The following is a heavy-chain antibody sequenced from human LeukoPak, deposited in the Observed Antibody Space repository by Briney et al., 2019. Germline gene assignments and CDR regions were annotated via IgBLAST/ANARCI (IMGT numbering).Heavy chain of an antibody. V-gene: IGHV1-18*01. CDR1: GYTFTSYG. D-gene: IGHD4-11*01. J-gene: IGHJ3*02. CDR2: ISAYNGNT. Sequence: GASVKVSCKASGYTFTSYGISWVRQAPGQGLEWMGWISAYNGNTNYAQKLQGRVTMTTDTSTSTAYMELSRLRSDDTAVYYCARPTEGTDYSETDAFDIWGQGTMVTVSS. CDR3: ARPTEGTDYSETDAFDI.